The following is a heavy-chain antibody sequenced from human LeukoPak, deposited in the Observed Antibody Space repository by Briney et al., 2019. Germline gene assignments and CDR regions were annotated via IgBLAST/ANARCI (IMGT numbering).Heavy chain of an antibody. CDR2: IYHSGST. V-gene: IGHV4-38-2*02. CDR1: GYSISSGYY. J-gene: IGHJ6*03. CDR3: ARGGRMGSSWDSHYYYYYYIDV. Sequence: PSETLSLTCTVSGYSISSGYYWGWIRQPPGKGLEWIGSIYHSGSTYYNPSLKSRVTISVDTSKNQFSLKLSSVTAADTALYYCARGGRMGSSWDSHYYYYYYIDVWGKGTTVTVSS. D-gene: IGHD6-13*01.